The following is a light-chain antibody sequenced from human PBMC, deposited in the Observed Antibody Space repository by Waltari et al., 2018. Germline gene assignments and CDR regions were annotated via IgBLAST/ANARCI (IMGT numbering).Light chain of an antibody. CDR3: MQATHWPLT. Sequence: DVVMTQSPLFLPVILGQPAPISFKSSQSLVHTDGKTYVNWFQHRPAQAPRRLIYKIPNRDSGVPDRCSGSGSGTDFTLKRSRVDAEDVGVYYCMQATHWPLTFGQGTKVEIK. J-gene: IGKJ1*01. CDR1: QSLVHTDGKTY. CDR2: KIP. V-gene: IGKV2-30*02.